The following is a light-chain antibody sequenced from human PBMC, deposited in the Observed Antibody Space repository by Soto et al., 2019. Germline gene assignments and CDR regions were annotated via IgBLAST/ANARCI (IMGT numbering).Light chain of an antibody. CDR2: GNS. V-gene: IGLV1-40*01. Sequence: QSVLTQPPSVSGAPGQRVTISCTGSSSNIGAGYAVHWYQPLPGTAPKLLIYGNSNRPSGVPDRFSGSKSGTSASLAITGLQAEDEADYYCQSYDSSLSGSEVFGGGTQLTVL. J-gene: IGLJ2*01. CDR3: QSYDSSLSGSEV. CDR1: SSNIGAGYA.